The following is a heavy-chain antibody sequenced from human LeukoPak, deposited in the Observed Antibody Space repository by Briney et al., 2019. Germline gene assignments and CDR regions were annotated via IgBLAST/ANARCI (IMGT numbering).Heavy chain of an antibody. D-gene: IGHD3-16*01. Sequence: SETLSLTCAVYGGSFSGYYWSWIRQPPGKGLERIGEVNHSGSTNYNLSLKSRVTISVDTSKNQFSLKLSSVTAADTAVYYCARHFGPVDYWGQGTLVTVSS. CDR1: GGSFSGYY. J-gene: IGHJ4*02. CDR2: VNHSGST. CDR3: ARHFGPVDY. V-gene: IGHV4-34*01.